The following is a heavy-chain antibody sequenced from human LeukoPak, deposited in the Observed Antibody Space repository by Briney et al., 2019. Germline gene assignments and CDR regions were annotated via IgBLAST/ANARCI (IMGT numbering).Heavy chain of an antibody. J-gene: IGHJ5*02. V-gene: IGHV3-23*01. Sequence: QAGGSLRLSCAASGFTFSSYAMSWVRQAPGKGLEWVSAISGSGGSTYYADSVKGRFTISRDNSKNTLYLQMNNLRAEDTAVYYCAKGHYYDSGDNWFDPWGQGTLVTVSS. CDR3: AKGHYYDSGDNWFDP. CDR1: GFTFSSYA. D-gene: IGHD3-22*01. CDR2: ISGSGGST.